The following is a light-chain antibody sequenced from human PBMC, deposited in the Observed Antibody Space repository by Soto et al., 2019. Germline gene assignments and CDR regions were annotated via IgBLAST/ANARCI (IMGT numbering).Light chain of an antibody. J-gene: IGLJ1*01. CDR2: DVT. CDR3: SSYTSSRAPYD. CDR1: SSDVGGYNY. Sequence: SVLTQPASVSGSPGQSITVACSGTSSDVGGYNYVSWYQQHPVKAPKLMIYDVTNRPSGVSDRFSGSKSGNTASLTISGLQAEDEADYYCSSYTSSRAPYDFGTGTKVTVL. V-gene: IGLV2-14*01.